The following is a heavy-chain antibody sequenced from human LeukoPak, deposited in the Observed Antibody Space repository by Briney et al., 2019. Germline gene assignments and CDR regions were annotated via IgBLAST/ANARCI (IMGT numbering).Heavy chain of an antibody. Sequence: AGGSLRLSCAASGFIFNNYFMSWVRQAPGKGXXWVANIKPDGSESYYIDSVKGRFTLSRDNAKNSLDLQMNSLRAEDTAVYYCARWGVVWGIDYWGQGTLVTVSS. D-gene: IGHD3-16*01. V-gene: IGHV3-7*01. CDR1: GFIFNNYF. CDR2: IKPDGSES. CDR3: ARWGVVWGIDY. J-gene: IGHJ4*02.